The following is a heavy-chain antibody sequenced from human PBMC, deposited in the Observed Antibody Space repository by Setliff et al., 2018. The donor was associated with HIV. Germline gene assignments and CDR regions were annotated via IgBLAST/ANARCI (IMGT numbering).Heavy chain of an antibody. D-gene: IGHD3-10*01. Sequence: GGSLRLSCATSGFTFRDYWMTWVRQAPGGGLQWVASISPDGSEKSLVDSVMGRFTISRDNAKNSLYLQMSSLRAEDTAVYYCARKLRPGHGMDVWGQGTTVTVSS. V-gene: IGHV3-7*04. CDR2: ISPDGSEK. CDR1: GFTFRDYW. CDR3: ARKLRPGHGMDV. J-gene: IGHJ6*02.